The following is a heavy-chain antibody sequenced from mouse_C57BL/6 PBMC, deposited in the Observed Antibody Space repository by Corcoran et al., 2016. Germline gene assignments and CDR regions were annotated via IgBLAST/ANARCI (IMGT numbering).Heavy chain of an antibody. CDR3: ARREYYSNLYAMDY. CDR1: GYTFTTYG. CDR2: INTYSGVP. V-gene: IGHV9-3*01. J-gene: IGHJ4*01. D-gene: IGHD2-5*01. Sequence: QIQLVQSGPELKKPGETVKISCKASGYTFTTYGMSWVKQAPGKGLKWMGWINTYSGVPTYADDFKGRFAFSLETSASTAYLQINNLKNEDTATYFCARREYYSNLYAMDYWGQGTSVTVSS.